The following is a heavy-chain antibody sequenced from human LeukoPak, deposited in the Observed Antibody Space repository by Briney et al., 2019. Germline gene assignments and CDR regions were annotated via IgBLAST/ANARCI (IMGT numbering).Heavy chain of an antibody. D-gene: IGHD4-23*01. CDR2: ISGGGTTT. J-gene: IGHJ4*02. CDR1: GFSFSTYA. V-gene: IGHV3-23*01. Sequence: GGSLRLSCAASGFSFSTYAMSWVRQAPGKGLEWVSTISGGGTTTDYADSVKGRFTISRDNSKNTVYLQMNSLRAEDMAVYYCAKMSGNSVLFSFDYWGQGTLVTVSS. CDR3: AKMSGNSVLFSFDY.